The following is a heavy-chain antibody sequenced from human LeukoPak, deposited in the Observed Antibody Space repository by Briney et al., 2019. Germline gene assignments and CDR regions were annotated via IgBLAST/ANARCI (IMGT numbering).Heavy chain of an antibody. Sequence: GGSLRLSCAAPGFTFSNYAMHWVRQAPGKGLEWVANIKQDGSQKYYVDSVKGRFTISRDNAKNSLYLQMNSLRAEDTAVYYCARDLAWGQGTLVTVSS. CDR2: IKQDGSQK. V-gene: IGHV3-7*01. CDR1: GFTFSNYA. J-gene: IGHJ4*02. CDR3: ARDLA.